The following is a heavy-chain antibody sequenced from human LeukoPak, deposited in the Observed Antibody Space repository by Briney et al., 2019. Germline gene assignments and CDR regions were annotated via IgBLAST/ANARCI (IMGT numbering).Heavy chain of an antibody. D-gene: IGHD3-3*01. CDR3: TRDYDFWSGYYFDY. V-gene: IGHV3-73*01. CDR1: GITFSNAW. J-gene: IGHJ4*02. CDR2: IKSKANSYAT. Sequence: GGSLRLSCAASGITFSNAWMSWVRQAPGKGLEWVGRIKSKANSYATAYAASVEGRFTISRDDSKNTAYLQMNSLKTEDTAVYYCTRDYDFWSGYYFDYWGQGTLVTVSS.